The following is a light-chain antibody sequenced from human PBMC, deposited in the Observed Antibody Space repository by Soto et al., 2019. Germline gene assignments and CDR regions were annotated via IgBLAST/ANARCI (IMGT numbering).Light chain of an antibody. Sequence: DIQMTQSPSTLSASVGDRVTITCRASRNIGGWLGWFQQKPGKAPKLLIYRASALESGVPSRFSGSGSETEYVLTISSLQPDDFATYYCQHYTGYPLTFGGGTKVDIK. V-gene: IGKV1-5*01. J-gene: IGKJ4*01. CDR2: RAS. CDR1: RNIGGW. CDR3: QHYTGYPLT.